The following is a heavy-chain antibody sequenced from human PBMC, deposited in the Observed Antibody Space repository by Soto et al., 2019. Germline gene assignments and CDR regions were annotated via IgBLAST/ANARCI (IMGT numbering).Heavy chain of an antibody. V-gene: IGHV3-33*01. CDR2: IWYDGSNR. CDR3: ARDFSAGDPGPADFDY. J-gene: IGHJ4*02. Sequence: QVQLVESGGGVVQPGRSLRLSCAASGFTFSRYGMHWVRQAPGKGLEWVAVIWYDGSNRYYADSVKGRFTISRDNSKNTLSLQMNSLRAEDTAVYYCARDFSAGDPGPADFDYWGQGTLVTVSS. D-gene: IGHD7-27*01. CDR1: GFTFSRYG.